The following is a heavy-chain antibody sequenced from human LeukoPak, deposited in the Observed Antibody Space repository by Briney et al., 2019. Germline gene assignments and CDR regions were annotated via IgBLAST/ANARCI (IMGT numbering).Heavy chain of an antibody. J-gene: IGHJ6*02. D-gene: IGHD6-19*01. V-gene: IGHV3-33*01. Sequence: GGSLRLSCAASGFTFSSYGMHWVRQAPGKGLEWVAVIWYDGSNKYYADSVKGRFTISRDNSKNTLYLQMNSLRAEDTAVYYCARDRAALSSGWYYYYGMDVWGQGTTVTVSS. CDR1: GFTFSSYG. CDR2: IWYDGSNK. CDR3: ARDRAALSSGWYYYYGMDV.